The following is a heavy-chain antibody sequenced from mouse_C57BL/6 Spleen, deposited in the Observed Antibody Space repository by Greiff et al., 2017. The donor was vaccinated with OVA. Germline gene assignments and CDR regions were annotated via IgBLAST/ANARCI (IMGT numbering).Heavy chain of an antibody. CDR3: GRGTYNAMDY. CDR2: IDRSGSYT. CDR1: GYTFTSYW. V-gene: IGHV1-69*01. J-gene: IGHJ4*01. Sequence: QVQLQQPGAELVMPGASVKLSCTASGYTFTSYWMHWVQQRPGQGLEWIGAIDRSGSYTNYHQKFKGKSTLTVDKSCSTAYMQLSSLTSEDSAVYYCGRGTYNAMDYWGQGTSVTVSA. D-gene: IGHD2-12*01.